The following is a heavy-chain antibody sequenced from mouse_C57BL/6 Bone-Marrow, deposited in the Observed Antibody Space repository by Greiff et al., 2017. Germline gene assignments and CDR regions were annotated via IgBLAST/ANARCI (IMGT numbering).Heavy chain of an antibody. V-gene: IGHV1-81*01. J-gene: IGHJ2*01. Sequence: VQLVESGAELARPGASVKLSCKASGYTFTSYGISWVKQRTGQGLEWIGEIYPRSGNTYYNEKFKGKATLTADKSSSTAYMELRSLTSEDSAVYFCARIYYGNYEGLDYWGQGTTLTVSS. D-gene: IGHD2-1*01. CDR3: ARIYYGNYEGLDY. CDR2: IYPRSGNT. CDR1: GYTFTSYG.